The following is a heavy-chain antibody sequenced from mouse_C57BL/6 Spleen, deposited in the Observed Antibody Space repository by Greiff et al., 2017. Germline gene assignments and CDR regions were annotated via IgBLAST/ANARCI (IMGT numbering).Heavy chain of an antibody. Sequence: DVKLQESGPGLAKPSQTLSLTCSVTGYSITSDYWHWIRKFPGNKLEYMGYISYSGSTYSNPSLKSRISITRDTSKNQYYLQLNSVTTEDTATDYCARCPLSDYDGYFDVWGTGTTVTVSS. V-gene: IGHV3-8*01. CDR2: ISYSGST. CDR1: GYSITSDY. D-gene: IGHD2-4*01. CDR3: ARCPLSDYDGYFDV. J-gene: IGHJ1*03.